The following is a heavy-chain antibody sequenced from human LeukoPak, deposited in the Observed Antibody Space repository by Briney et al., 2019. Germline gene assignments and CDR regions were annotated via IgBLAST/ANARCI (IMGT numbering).Heavy chain of an antibody. CDR1: GFTFSSYS. CDR2: ISSSSSYI. J-gene: IGHJ6*03. Sequence: PGGSLRLSCAASGFTFSSYSMNWVRQAPGKGLEWVSSISSSSSYIYYADSAKGRFTISRDNAKNSLYLQMNSLRAEDTAVYYCARSCIAARPYYYYMDVWGKGTTVTVSS. CDR3: ARSCIAARPYYYYMDV. V-gene: IGHV3-21*01. D-gene: IGHD6-6*01.